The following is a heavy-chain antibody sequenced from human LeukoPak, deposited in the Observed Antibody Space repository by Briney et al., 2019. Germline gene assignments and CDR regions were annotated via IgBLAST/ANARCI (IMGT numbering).Heavy chain of an antibody. V-gene: IGHV3-53*01. CDR2: TYSNGRT. J-gene: IGHJ4*02. CDR3: ARVHIRFVSFDY. D-gene: IGHD4-17*01. Sequence: RAGGSLRLSCAASGFTVSSNYMSWVRQAPGKGLEWVSVTYSNGRTYYADSVKGRFTISRDISKNTLYLQMNSLRAEDTAVYYCARVHIRFVSFDYWGQGTLVTVSS. CDR1: GFTVSSNY.